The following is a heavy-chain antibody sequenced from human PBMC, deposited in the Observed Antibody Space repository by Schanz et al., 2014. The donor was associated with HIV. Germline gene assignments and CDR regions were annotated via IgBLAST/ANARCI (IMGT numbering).Heavy chain of an antibody. V-gene: IGHV1-69*01. CDR3: ARDSPVAAGTLDY. CDR1: GGTFINYA. Sequence: QVQLVQSGAEVKKPGSSVKVFCRASGGTFINYAFSWVRQAPGKGLEWMGGIIPLFGTSNYAQKFQGRATITADESTSTAYMELSSLRSEDTAVYYCARDSPVAAGTLDYWGQGTLVTVSS. CDR2: IIPLFGTS. D-gene: IGHD6-13*01. J-gene: IGHJ4*02.